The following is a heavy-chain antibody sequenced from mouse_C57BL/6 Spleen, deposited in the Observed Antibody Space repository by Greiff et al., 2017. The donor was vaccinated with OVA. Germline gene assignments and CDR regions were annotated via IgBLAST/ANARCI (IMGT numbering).Heavy chain of an antibody. Sequence: VQLQQPGAELVRPGTSVKLSCKASGYTFTSYWMHWVKQRPGQGLEWIGVIDPSDSYTNYNQKFKGKATLTVDTSSSTAYMQLSSLTSEDSAVYYCARYYGSSPSWCAYWGQGTLVTVAA. V-gene: IGHV1-59*01. CDR2: IDPSDSYT. D-gene: IGHD1-1*01. CDR1: GYTFTSYW. CDR3: ARYYGSSPSWCAY. J-gene: IGHJ3*01.